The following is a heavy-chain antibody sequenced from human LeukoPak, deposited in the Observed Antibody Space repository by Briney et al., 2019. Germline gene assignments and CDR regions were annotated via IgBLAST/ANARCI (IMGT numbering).Heavy chain of an antibody. D-gene: IGHD3-10*01. CDR3: ARDRVSGWFGETLTADGLDV. J-gene: IGHJ6*01. V-gene: IGHV4-4*07. CDR2: IYTSGST. CDR1: GGSISSYY. Sequence: SETLSLTCTVSGGSISSYYWSWIRQPAGKGLEWIGRIYTSGSTNYNPSLENRVTMSLDTSKNQISLELSSVTAADTAVYYCARDRVSGWFGETLTADGLDVWGQGTTVTVSS.